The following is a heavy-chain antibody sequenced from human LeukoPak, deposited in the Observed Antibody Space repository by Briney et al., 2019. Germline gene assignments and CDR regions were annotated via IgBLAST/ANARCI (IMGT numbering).Heavy chain of an antibody. CDR2: ISSSSSYI. CDR1: GFTFSSYS. Sequence: GGSLRLSCAASGFTFSSYSMNWVRQAPGKGLEWVSSISSSSSYIYYADSVKGRFTISRDNAKNSLYLQMNSLRAEDTALYYCAKDIAVAGHIDYWGQGTLVTVSS. CDR3: AKDIAVAGHIDY. V-gene: IGHV3-21*04. J-gene: IGHJ4*02. D-gene: IGHD6-19*01.